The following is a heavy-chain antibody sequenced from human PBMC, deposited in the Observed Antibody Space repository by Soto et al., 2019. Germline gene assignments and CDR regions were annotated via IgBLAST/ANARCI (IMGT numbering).Heavy chain of an antibody. V-gene: IGHV4-59*08. CDR2: IYYSGST. J-gene: IGHJ6*02. CDR1: GGSISSYY. D-gene: IGHD2-2*01. Sequence: SETLSLTCTVSGGSISSYYWSWIRQPPGKGLEWIGYIYYSGSTNYNPSLKSRVTISVDTSKNQFSLKPSSVTAADTAVYYCARRGYCSSTSCSEYHYYGMDVWGQGTTVT. CDR3: ARRGYCSSTSCSEYHYYGMDV.